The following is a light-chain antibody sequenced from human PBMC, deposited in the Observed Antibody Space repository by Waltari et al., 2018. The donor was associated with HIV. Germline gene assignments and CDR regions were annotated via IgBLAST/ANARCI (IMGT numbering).Light chain of an antibody. V-gene: IGKV4-1*01. CDR3: QQYYRTPPA. CDR2: WAS. CDR1: QSILSNSNKKNY. J-gene: IGKJ1*01. Sequence: DVVMTQSPDALVGSLGARATINCKSSQSILSNSNKKNYLAWYQQRPGQPPKLLVYWASTRESGVPARFSGSGSGTDFTLTITNLQAEDAAIYYCQQYYRTPPAFGQGTKVEI.